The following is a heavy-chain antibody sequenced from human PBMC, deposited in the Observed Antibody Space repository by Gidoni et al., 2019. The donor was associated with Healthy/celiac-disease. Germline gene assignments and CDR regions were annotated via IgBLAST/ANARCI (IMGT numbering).Heavy chain of an antibody. V-gene: IGHV3-11*05. CDR1: GFTFSDYY. Sequence: AASGFTFSDYYMSWIRQAPGKGLEWVSYISSSSSYTNYADAVKCRVTISRDNAKNSLYLQMNSLRAEDTAVYYCARDYYGSGSPDYYYYGMDVWGQGTTVTVSS. J-gene: IGHJ6*02. CDR3: ARDYYGSGSPDYYYYGMDV. CDR2: ISSSSSYT. D-gene: IGHD3-10*01.